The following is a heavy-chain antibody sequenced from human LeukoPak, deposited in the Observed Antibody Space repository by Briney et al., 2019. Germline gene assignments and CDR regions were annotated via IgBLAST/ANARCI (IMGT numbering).Heavy chain of an antibody. CDR2: INSDGSST. J-gene: IGHJ3*02. CDR3: VLDLFSSFAFDI. D-gene: IGHD3/OR15-3a*01. V-gene: IGHV3-74*01. CDR1: GFTFSRYW. Sequence: PGGSLRLSRAASGFTFSRYWMHWVRHAPGKGLLWVSRINSDGSSTYYADSVKGRFTTSRDNAKNALHLQMNSLTAEDTAVYYCVLDLFSSFAFDIWGQGTMVTVSS.